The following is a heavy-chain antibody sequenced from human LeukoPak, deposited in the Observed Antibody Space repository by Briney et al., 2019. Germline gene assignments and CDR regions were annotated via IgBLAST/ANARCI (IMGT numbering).Heavy chain of an antibody. CDR1: GFTFSSYG. D-gene: IGHD3-22*01. Sequence: GWSLRLSCAASGFTFSSYGMSWVRQAPGKGLEWVSAISGSGGSTYYADSVKGRFTISRDNSKNTLYLQMNSLRAEDTAVYYCAKEGYYYDSSGPYYFDYGGQGTLVTGSS. V-gene: IGHV3-23*01. CDR2: ISGSGGST. CDR3: AKEGYYYDSSGPYYFDY. J-gene: IGHJ4*02.